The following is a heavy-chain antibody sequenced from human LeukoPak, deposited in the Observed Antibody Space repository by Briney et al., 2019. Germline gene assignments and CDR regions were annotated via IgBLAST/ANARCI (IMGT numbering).Heavy chain of an antibody. CDR2: IYSDNT. CDR1: GFTVSSNS. Sequence: GGSLRLSCTVSGFTVSSNSMSWVRQAPGKGLEWGSFIYSDNTHYSDSVKGRFTISRDNSKNTLYRQMNSLRAEDTAVYYCARRAGAYSHPYDYWGQGTLVTVSS. CDR3: ARRAGAYSHPYDY. D-gene: IGHD4/OR15-4a*01. V-gene: IGHV3-53*01. J-gene: IGHJ4*02.